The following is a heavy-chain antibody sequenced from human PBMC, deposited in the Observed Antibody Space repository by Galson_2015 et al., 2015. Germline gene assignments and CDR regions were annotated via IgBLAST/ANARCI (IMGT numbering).Heavy chain of an antibody. V-gene: IGHV4-30-4*01. J-gene: IGHJ6*02. Sequence: TLSLTCTVSGGSISSVDYYWSWVRQPPGKGLEWIGYIYYSGSTYYNPSLKSRVAISIDTSKNQFSLKLRSVTAADTAMYYCAGSPFQVSYYRMDVWGQGTTVTVSS. CDR2: IYYSGST. CDR1: GGSISSVDYY. CDR3: AGSPFQVSYYRMDV. D-gene: IGHD6-6*01.